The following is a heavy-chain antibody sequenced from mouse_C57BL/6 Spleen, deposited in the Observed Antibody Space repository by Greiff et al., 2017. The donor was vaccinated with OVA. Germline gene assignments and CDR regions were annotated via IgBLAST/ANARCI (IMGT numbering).Heavy chain of an antibody. D-gene: IGHD1-1*01. Sequence: VHVKQSGAELVKPGASVKLSCTASGFNIKDYYMHWVKQRTEQGLEWIGRIDPEDGETKYASKFQGKATITADPSSNTAYLQLSSLTSEDTAVYYCALYGSSYWYFDVWGTGTTVTVSS. CDR3: ALYGSSYWYFDV. J-gene: IGHJ1*03. CDR1: GFNIKDYY. CDR2: IDPEDGET. V-gene: IGHV14-2*01.